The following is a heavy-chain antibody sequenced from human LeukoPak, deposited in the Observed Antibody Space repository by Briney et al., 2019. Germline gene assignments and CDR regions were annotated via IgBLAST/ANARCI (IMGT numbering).Heavy chain of an antibody. Sequence: GGSLRLSCAASGFTFSSYAMSWVRQAPGKGLEWVSAISGSGGSTYYADSVKGRFTISRDNSKNTLYLQMNSLRAEDTAVYYCAKVIDYDSSGYPYYFDYWGQGTLVTVSS. V-gene: IGHV3-23*01. D-gene: IGHD3-22*01. CDR1: GFTFSSYA. CDR2: ISGSGGST. J-gene: IGHJ4*02. CDR3: AKVIDYDSSGYPYYFDY.